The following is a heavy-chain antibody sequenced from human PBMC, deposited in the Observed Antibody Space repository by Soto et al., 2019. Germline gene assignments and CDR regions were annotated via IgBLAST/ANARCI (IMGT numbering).Heavy chain of an antibody. D-gene: IGHD3-3*01. CDR2: IFGCGIT. V-gene: IGHV3-66*01. J-gene: IGHJ4*02. Sequence: EVQMVESGGGLVQPGGSLRLSCAASGFTVSTNYMSWVRQAQGKGLEWVSVIFGCGITYYTDAVQGRFTTSRDNSRNNLDLHMDTLRAADTAVYYCASDRTTNPDFWSGFFDYWGQGTLVTVSS. CDR1: GFTVSTNY. CDR3: ASDRTTNPDFWSGFFDY.